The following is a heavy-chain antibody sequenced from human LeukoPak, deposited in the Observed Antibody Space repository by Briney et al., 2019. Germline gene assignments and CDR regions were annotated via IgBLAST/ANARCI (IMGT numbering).Heavy chain of an antibody. J-gene: IGHJ4*02. Sequence: GGSLRLSCAASGFTFSSYAMSWVRQAPGKGLEWVSAISGSGGSTYYADSVKGRFTISRDNSKNTLYLQMNSLRAEDTAVYYCAKLRTNNDYYDSSGYYSFCDYWGQGTLVTASS. CDR1: GFTFSSYA. CDR2: ISGSGGST. V-gene: IGHV3-23*01. D-gene: IGHD3-22*01. CDR3: AKLRTNNDYYDSSGYYSFCDY.